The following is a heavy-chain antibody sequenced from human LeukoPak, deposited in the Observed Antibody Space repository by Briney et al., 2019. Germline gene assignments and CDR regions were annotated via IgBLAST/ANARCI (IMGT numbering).Heavy chain of an antibody. Sequence: SQTLSLTCAISGDSVSSNSVPWNWIRQSPSRGLEWLGRTYYRSKWYNEYAGSVKSRITINPDTSKNQFSLQLNSVTPEDTAVYYCARDRYFFDYWGQGTLVTVSS. CDR2: TYYRSKWYN. J-gene: IGHJ4*02. CDR1: GDSVSSNSVP. CDR3: ARDRYFFDY. V-gene: IGHV6-1*01.